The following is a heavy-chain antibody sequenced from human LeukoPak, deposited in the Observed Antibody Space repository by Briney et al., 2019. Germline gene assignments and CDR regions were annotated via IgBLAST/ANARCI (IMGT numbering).Heavy chain of an antibody. CDR3: AKGFYSGSYYAEYFQH. D-gene: IGHD1-26*01. CDR1: GFTFSSYG. CDR2: IRYDGSNK. J-gene: IGHJ1*01. V-gene: IGHV3-30*02. Sequence: GGSLRLSCAASGFTFSSYGMHWVRQAPGKGLEWVAFIRYDGSNKYYADSVKGRFTISRDNSKNTLYLQMNSLRAEDTAVYYCAKGFYSGSYYAEYFQHWGQGTLVTVSS.